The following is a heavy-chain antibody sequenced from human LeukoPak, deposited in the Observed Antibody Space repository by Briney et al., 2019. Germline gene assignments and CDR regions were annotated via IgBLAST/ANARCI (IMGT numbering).Heavy chain of an antibody. CDR3: ASSPRNTMIVPRDAFDI. Sequence: SETLSLTCTVSGGSISSYYWSWIRQPPGKGLEWIGYIYYSGSTNYNPSLKSRVTISVDTSKNQFSLKLSSVTAADTAVYYCASSPRNTMIVPRDAFDIWGQGTVVTVSS. V-gene: IGHV4-59*08. CDR1: GGSISSYY. D-gene: IGHD3-22*01. CDR2: IYYSGST. J-gene: IGHJ3*02.